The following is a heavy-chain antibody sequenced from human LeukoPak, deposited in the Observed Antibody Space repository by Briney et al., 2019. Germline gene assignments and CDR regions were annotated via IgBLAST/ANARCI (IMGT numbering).Heavy chain of an antibody. J-gene: IGHJ4*02. CDR2: ISYDGSNK. D-gene: IGHD3-16*01. Sequence: PGRSLRLSCAASGFTLSSYAMHWVRQAPGKGLEWVAVISYDGSNKYYADSVKGRFTISRDNSKNTLYLQMNSLRAEDTAVYYCAGAGFDYWGQGTLVTVSS. CDR1: GFTLSSYA. CDR3: AGAGFDY. V-gene: IGHV3-30*04.